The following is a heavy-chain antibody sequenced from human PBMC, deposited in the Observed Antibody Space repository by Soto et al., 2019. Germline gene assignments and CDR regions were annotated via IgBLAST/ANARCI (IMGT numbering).Heavy chain of an antibody. D-gene: IGHD3-3*01. J-gene: IGHJ6*04. V-gene: IGHV4-59*01. CDR3: ARGGTPSWSGYYYYGMDV. CDR2: IYYSGST. Sequence: SETLSLTCTVSGGSISSYYWSWIRQPPGKGLEWIGYIYYSGSTNYNPSLKSRVTISVDTSKNQFSLKLSSVTAADTAVYYCARGGTPSWSGYYYYGMDVWGKGTTVTVSS. CDR1: GGSISSYY.